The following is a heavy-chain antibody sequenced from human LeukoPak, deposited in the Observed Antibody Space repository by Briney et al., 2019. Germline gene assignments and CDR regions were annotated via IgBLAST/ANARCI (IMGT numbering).Heavy chain of an antibody. J-gene: IGHJ6*03. CDR3: AKGGSGWYEYYYYMDV. Sequence: GGSLRLSCAASGFTFSSYAMHWVRQAPGKGLEWVTVISYDGSNKYYTDSVKGRFTISRDNAKNSLYLQMNSLRAEDTALYYCAKGGSGWYEYYYYMDVWGKGTTVTISS. D-gene: IGHD6-19*01. CDR1: GFTFSSYA. CDR2: ISYDGSNK. V-gene: IGHV3-30*04.